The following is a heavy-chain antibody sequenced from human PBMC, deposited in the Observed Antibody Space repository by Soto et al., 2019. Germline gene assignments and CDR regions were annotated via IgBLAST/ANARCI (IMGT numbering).Heavy chain of an antibody. CDR2: IYHSGST. CDR1: GGSVSSNNW. J-gene: IGHJ4*02. V-gene: IGHV4-4*02. D-gene: IGHD6-13*01. CDR3: ETCYSRSWYYFEY. Sequence: PSDSPSLTSAVYGGSVSSNNWWRWVRQPPGKGLEWIGEIYHSGSTNYNPSLKSRVTISVDKSKNQFSLKLSSVTAADTAVYYCETCYSRSWYYFEYWVQGTLFPVS.